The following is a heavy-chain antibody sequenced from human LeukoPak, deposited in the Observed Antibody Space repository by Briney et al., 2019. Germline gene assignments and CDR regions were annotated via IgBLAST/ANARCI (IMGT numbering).Heavy chain of an antibody. J-gene: IGHJ4*02. CDR1: GGSISSYY. Sequence: PSETLSLTCTVSGGSISSYYWSWLRQPPGKGLEWIGYINYSGSTNYNPSLKSRVTISVDTSKNQFSLKLSSVTAADTAVYYCAAYDSSGYYYYYWVQGTLVTVSS. CDR3: AAYDSSGYYYYY. V-gene: IGHV4-59*01. D-gene: IGHD3-22*01. CDR2: INYSGST.